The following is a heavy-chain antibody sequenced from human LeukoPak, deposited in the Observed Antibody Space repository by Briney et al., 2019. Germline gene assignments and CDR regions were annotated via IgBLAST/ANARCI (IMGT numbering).Heavy chain of an antibody. CDR1: GGSLSSYY. V-gene: IGHV4-59*08. CDR2: IYYTGST. J-gene: IGHJ4*02. Sequence: SETLSLTCTVSGGSLSSYYWSWIRQPPGKGLEWIGYIYYTGSTNYNPSLKSRVTISLDTSKNQFSLSLSSVTAADTAVYYCARQRRGDSGSYYFDYWGQGTLVTVSS. D-gene: IGHD1-26*01. CDR3: ARQRRGDSGSYYFDY.